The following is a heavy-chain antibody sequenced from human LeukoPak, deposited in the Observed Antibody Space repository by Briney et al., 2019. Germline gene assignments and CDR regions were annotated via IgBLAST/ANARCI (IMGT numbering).Heavy chain of an antibody. V-gene: IGHV4-30-4*08. CDR2: IDYSGSA. D-gene: IGHD2-8*01. Sequence: PSETLSLTCTVSGGSSSSGDYYWSWIRQPPGKGLEWVGYIDYSGSAYYNPSLKSRVTISVDTSKNQFSLKLSSVTAADTAVYYCAKGTLGACNGVRCYPFDYWGQGARVTVSS. CDR1: GGSSSSGDYY. J-gene: IGHJ4*02. CDR3: AKGTLGACNGVRCYPFDY.